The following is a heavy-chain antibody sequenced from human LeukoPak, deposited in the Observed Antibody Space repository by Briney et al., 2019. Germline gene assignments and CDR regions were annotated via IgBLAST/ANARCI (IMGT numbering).Heavy chain of an antibody. CDR2: IYYSGST. D-gene: IGHD6-13*01. J-gene: IGHJ4*02. Sequence: SETLSLTCTVSGGSISSSSYYWGWIRQPPGKGLEWIGSIYYSGSTYYNPSLKSRVTISVDTSKNQFSLKLSSVTAADTAVYYCARHLIAAAGTSADYWGQGTLVTVSS. V-gene: IGHV4-39*01. CDR1: GGSISSSSYY. CDR3: ARHLIAAAGTSADY.